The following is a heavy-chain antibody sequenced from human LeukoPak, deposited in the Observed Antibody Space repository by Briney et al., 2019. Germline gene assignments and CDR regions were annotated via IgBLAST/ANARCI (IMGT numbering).Heavy chain of an antibody. J-gene: IGHJ4*02. D-gene: IGHD3-10*01. Sequence: GGSLRLSCAASGFTVSSNYMSWVRQAPGKGLEWVSVIYSGGSTYYADSVKGRFTISRDNSKNTLYLQMNSLRAEDTAVYYCAREDMVRGYFDYWGQGTLVTVSS. V-gene: IGHV3-53*01. CDR2: IYSGGST. CDR3: AREDMVRGYFDY. CDR1: GFTVSSNY.